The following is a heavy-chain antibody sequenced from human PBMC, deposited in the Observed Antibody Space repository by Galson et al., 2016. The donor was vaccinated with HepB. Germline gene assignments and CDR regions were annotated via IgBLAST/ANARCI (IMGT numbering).Heavy chain of an antibody. Sequence: SVKVSCKASGYTFTDYYIHWVRQAPGQGLDWMGWINPNSGDTRYAQKFQGWVTMTRDTSITTAYMDLNRLRSDGTAVYFCAREPYTSSYFDYWGQGTLVTVSS. V-gene: IGHV1-2*04. CDR2: INPNSGDT. CDR1: GYTFTDYY. CDR3: AREPYTSSYFDY. J-gene: IGHJ4*02. D-gene: IGHD6-6*01.